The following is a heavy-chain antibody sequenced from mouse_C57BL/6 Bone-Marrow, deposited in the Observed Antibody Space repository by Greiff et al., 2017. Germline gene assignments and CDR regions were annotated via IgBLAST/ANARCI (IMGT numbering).Heavy chain of an antibody. D-gene: IGHD1-1*01. CDR2: IYPSDSET. CDR3: ARRGDYCGSSFDY. CDR1: GYTFTSYW. V-gene: IGHV1-61*01. J-gene: IGHJ2*01. Sequence: QVQLQQPGAELVRPGSSVKLSCKASGYTFTSYWMDWVKQRPGQGLEWIGNIYPSDSETHYNQKFKDKATLTVDKSSSTAYMQLSSLTSEDSAVYYCARRGDYCGSSFDYWGQGTTLTVSS.